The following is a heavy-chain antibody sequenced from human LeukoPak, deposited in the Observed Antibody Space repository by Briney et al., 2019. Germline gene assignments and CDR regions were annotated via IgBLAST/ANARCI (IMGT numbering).Heavy chain of an antibody. Sequence: SETLSLTCAVYGGSFSGYYWSWIRQPPGKGLEWIGEINHSGSTNYNPSLKSRVTISVDTSKNQLSLKLSSVTAADTAVYYCAIDYASDAFDIWGQGTMVTVSS. J-gene: IGHJ3*02. CDR1: GGSFSGYY. CDR2: INHSGST. V-gene: IGHV4-34*01. CDR3: AIDYASDAFDI. D-gene: IGHD4-17*01.